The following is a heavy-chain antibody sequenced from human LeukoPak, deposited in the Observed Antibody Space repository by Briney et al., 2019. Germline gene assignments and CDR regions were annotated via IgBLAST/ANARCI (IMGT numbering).Heavy chain of an antibody. Sequence: PGGSLRLSCAASGFTVSSSYMSWVRQAPGKGLEWVSVIYSGGSTYYADSVKGRFTISRDNSKNTLYLQMNSLRAEDTAVYYCARERRWLQNYYFDYWGQGTLVTVSS. CDR3: ARERRWLQNYYFDY. CDR1: GFTVSSSY. D-gene: IGHD5-24*01. CDR2: IYSGGST. J-gene: IGHJ4*02. V-gene: IGHV3-53*01.